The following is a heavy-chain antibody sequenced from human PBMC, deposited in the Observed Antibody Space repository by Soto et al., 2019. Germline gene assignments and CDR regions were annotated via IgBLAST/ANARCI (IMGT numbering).Heavy chain of an antibody. CDR1: GFTFSSYG. J-gene: IGHJ4*02. CDR2: IWYDGSNK. CDR3: ARDRLRTAGVVVPAYYFDY. V-gene: IGHV3-33*01. Sequence: QVQLVESGGGVVQPGRSLRLSCAASGFTFSSYGMHWVRQAPGKGLEWVAVIWYDGSNKYYADSVKGRFTISRDNSKNTLYLQMNSLRAEDTAVYYCARDRLRTAGVVVPAYYFDYWGQGTLVTVSS. D-gene: IGHD2-2*01.